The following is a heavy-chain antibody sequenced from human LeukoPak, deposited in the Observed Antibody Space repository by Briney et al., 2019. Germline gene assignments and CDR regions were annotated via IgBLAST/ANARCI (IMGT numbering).Heavy chain of an antibody. CDR2: IGHNGST. D-gene: IGHD3-22*01. V-gene: IGHV4-34*01. CDR3: ARGGKPYYYDSSGYYGVDY. Sequence: ETSETLSLTCAVYGGSFSDYNWTWIRQPPGEGLEWIGEIGHNGSTNYNPSLKGRVTISVDTSKNQFSLKLSSVTAADTAVYYCARGGKPYYYDSSGYYGVDYWGQGTLVTVSS. J-gene: IGHJ4*02. CDR1: GGSFSDYN.